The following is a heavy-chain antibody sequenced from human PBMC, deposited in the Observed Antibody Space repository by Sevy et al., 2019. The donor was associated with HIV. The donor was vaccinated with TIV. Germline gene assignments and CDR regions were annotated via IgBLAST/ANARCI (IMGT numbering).Heavy chain of an antibody. D-gene: IGHD3-10*01. Sequence: SETLSLTCAVSGGSIISDNYSWSWMRQPLGKGLEWIGYIYHSGSTHYNLSLRSRVTISVDRSKNQFSRKLRSVTAADTAVYYCARDALATGWFDPWGQGTLVTVSS. V-gene: IGHV4-30-2*01. CDR2: IYHSGST. CDR3: ARDALATGWFDP. J-gene: IGHJ5*02. CDR1: GGSIISDNYS.